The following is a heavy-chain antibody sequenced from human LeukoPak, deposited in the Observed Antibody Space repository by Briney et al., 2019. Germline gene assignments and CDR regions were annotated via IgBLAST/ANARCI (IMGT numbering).Heavy chain of an antibody. Sequence: SETLSLTCTVSGGSISSTSYYWGWIRQPPGKGLEWIGSMYYSGSTYYNPSLKSRVTISVDTSKNQFSLKLSSVTAADTAVYYCARTRKEMATIFDYWGQGILVTVSS. CDR1: GGSISSTSYY. CDR3: ARTRKEMATIFDY. CDR2: MYYSGST. V-gene: IGHV4-39*01. D-gene: IGHD5-24*01. J-gene: IGHJ4*02.